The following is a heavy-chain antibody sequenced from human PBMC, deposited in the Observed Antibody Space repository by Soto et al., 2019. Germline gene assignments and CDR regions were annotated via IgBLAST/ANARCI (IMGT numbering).Heavy chain of an antibody. V-gene: IGHV1-18*01. CDR2: INVYNGNT. CDR3: ARDFNYAAFDI. J-gene: IGHJ3*02. CDR1: GYTFTSYS. Sequence: ASVKVSCKASGYTFTSYSISWVRQAPGQGLEWMGWINVYNGNTKYAQKFQGRVTMTTDTSTSTVYMELRSLSSDDTAVYYCARDFNYAAFDIWGQGTMVTVSS. D-gene: IGHD2-2*01.